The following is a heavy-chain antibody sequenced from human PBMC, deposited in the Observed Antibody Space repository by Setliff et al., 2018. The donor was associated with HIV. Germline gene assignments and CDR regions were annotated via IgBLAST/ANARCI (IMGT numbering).Heavy chain of an antibody. CDR3: AKDLFSGYSSGWYPRSGSY. D-gene: IGHD6-19*01. Sequence: PGGSLRLSCAPSGFTFGSYAMSWVRQAPGKGLEWVSAISGSGGSTYYADSVKGRFTISRDNSKNTLYLQMNSLRAEDTAVYYCAKDLFSGYSSGWYPRSGSYWGRGTLVTVSS. CDR2: ISGSGGST. V-gene: IGHV3-23*01. CDR1: GFTFGSYA. J-gene: IGHJ4*02.